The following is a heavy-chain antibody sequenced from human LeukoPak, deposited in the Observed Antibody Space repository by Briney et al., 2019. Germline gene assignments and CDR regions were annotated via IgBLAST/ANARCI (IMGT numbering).Heavy chain of an antibody. CDR3: ARANMVRGVTLKFDY. Sequence: PGGSLRLSCAASGFTFSSYAMTWVRQAPGKGLEWVSGISGSGASTYYADSVKGRFTISRDNSKNTLYLQMNSLRAKVTAVYSCARANMVRGVTLKFDYWGQGTLVTVSS. CDR2: ISGSGAST. D-gene: IGHD3-10*01. J-gene: IGHJ4*02. V-gene: IGHV3-23*01. CDR1: GFTFSSYA.